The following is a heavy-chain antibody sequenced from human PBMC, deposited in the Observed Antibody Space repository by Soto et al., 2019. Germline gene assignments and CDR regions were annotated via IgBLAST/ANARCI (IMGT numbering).Heavy chain of an antibody. CDR2: IYYSGST. Sequence: PSETLSLTCTVSGGSISSGDYYWSWIRQPPGKGLEWIGYIYYSGSTYYNTSLKSRVTISVDTSKNQFSLKLSSVTAADTAVYYCARGGSIAVAGTRKAGYYYGMDVWGQGTTVTVSS. J-gene: IGHJ6*02. V-gene: IGHV4-30-4*01. CDR1: GGSISSGDYY. D-gene: IGHD6-19*01. CDR3: ARGGSIAVAGTRKAGYYYGMDV.